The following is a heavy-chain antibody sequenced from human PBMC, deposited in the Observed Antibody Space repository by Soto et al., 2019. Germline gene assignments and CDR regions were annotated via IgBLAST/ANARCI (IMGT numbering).Heavy chain of an antibody. CDR3: AKEQLAAAGTGGFYYYYGMDV. D-gene: IGHD6-13*01. J-gene: IGHJ6*02. Sequence: GGSLRLSCAASGFTFDDYTMHWVRQAPGKGLEWVSLISWDGGSTYYADSVKGRFTISRDNSKNSLYLQMNSLRTEDTALYYCAKEQLAAAGTGGFYYYYGMDVWGQGTTVTVSS. CDR1: GFTFDDYT. CDR2: ISWDGGST. V-gene: IGHV3-43*01.